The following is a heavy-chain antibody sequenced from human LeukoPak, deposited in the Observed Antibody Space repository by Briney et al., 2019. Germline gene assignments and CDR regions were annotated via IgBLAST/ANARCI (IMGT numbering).Heavy chain of an antibody. D-gene: IGHD3-9*01. Sequence: QTGGSLRPSCTASAFTFNNFPMHWVRQAPGKGLEWVTLILKDGSDAFYADSVKGRFTISRDNSENTLFLQMNSLRAEDTAIYYCARDFHYFFDYCGQGTLVTVSS. J-gene: IGHJ4*02. CDR2: ILKDGSDA. CDR3: ARDFHYFFDY. CDR1: AFTFNNFP. V-gene: IGHV3-30-3*01.